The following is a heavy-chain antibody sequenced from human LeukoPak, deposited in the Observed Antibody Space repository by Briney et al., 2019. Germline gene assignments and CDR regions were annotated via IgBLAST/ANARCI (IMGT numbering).Heavy chain of an antibody. CDR2: AYPGDSGT. V-gene: IGHV5-51*01. CDR3: ARLSSTTHFDY. Sequence: GESLKISCKISGYILTRNWIGWVRQVPGKGLEWMGLAYPGDSGTKYSPSFQGQVTFSADKSISTAYLQWSSLKASDTAMYYCARLSSTTHFDYWGQGTLVTVSS. CDR1: GYILTRNW. J-gene: IGHJ4*02. D-gene: IGHD1-1*01.